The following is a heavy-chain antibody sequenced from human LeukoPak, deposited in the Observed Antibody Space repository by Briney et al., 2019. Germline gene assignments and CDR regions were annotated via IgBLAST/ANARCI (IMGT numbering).Heavy chain of an antibody. Sequence: ASVKVSCRASGYTFTSYGIIWVRQAPGQGLEWMGWISAYNRNTNYAQKLQGRVTMTTDTSTSTAYMELRSLRSDDTAVYYCAREGMAYYDFWSGYYNGFDYWGQGTLVTVSS. J-gene: IGHJ4*02. CDR2: ISAYNRNT. CDR1: GYTFTSYG. CDR3: AREGMAYYDFWSGYYNGFDY. D-gene: IGHD3-3*01. V-gene: IGHV1-18*01.